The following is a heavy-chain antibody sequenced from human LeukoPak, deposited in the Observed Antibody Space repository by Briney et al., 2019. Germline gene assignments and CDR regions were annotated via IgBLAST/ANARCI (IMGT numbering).Heavy chain of an antibody. D-gene: IGHD6-13*01. Sequence: PGGSLRLSCAASGFTFSSYWMSWVRHAPGKGLEWVANIKQDGSEKYYVDSVKGRFTISRDNAKNSLYLQMNSLRAEDTAVYYCAREGPWQQLPIYYYYYMDVWGKGTTVTVSS. CDR3: AREGPWQQLPIYYYYYMDV. J-gene: IGHJ6*03. CDR2: IKQDGSEK. CDR1: GFTFSSYW. V-gene: IGHV3-7*01.